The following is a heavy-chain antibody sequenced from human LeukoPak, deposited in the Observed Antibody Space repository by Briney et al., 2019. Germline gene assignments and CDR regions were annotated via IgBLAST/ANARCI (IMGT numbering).Heavy chain of an antibody. D-gene: IGHD3-10*01. CDR3: ARGTMVRGVLKGPLDY. V-gene: IGHV1-69*01. J-gene: IGHJ4*02. Sequence: SVKVSCKASGGTFSSYAISWVRQAPGQGLEWMGGIFPIFGTANYAQKFQGRVTITADESTSTAYMELSSLRSEDTAVYYCARGTMVRGVLKGPLDYWGQGTLVTVSS. CDR2: IFPIFGTA. CDR1: GGTFSSYA.